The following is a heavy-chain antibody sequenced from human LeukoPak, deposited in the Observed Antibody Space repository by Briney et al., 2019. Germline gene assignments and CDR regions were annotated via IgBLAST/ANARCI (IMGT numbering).Heavy chain of an antibody. J-gene: IGHJ4*02. Sequence: GESLKISCKGSGYSFTRKWIGWVRQMPGKGLEWMAFIFPGDSDTRYSPSFQGQVTISADKSINTAYLQWSSLKASDTAMYYCARRLATITPFDYWGQGTLVTVSS. CDR3: ARRLATITPFDY. CDR2: IFPGDSDT. V-gene: IGHV5-51*01. D-gene: IGHD5-24*01. CDR1: GYSFTRKW.